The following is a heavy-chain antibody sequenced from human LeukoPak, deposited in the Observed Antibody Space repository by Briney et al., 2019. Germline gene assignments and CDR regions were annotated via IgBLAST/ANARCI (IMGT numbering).Heavy chain of an antibody. V-gene: IGHV1-46*01. CDR3: ARAPVEMATIRVFD. Sequence: GASVKVSCKASGYTFTSYYMHWVRQAPGQGLEWMGIINPSGGSTSYAQKFQGRVTITADKSTSTAYMELSSLRSEDTAVYYCARAPVEMATIRVFDWGQGTLVTVSS. CDR1: GYTFTSYY. D-gene: IGHD5-24*01. J-gene: IGHJ4*02. CDR2: INPSGGST.